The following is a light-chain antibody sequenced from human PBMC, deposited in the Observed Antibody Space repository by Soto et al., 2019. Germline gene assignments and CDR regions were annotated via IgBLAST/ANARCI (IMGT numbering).Light chain of an antibody. CDR3: NSYTSSGTVV. CDR2: DVS. CDR1: SSDIGGYNY. V-gene: IGLV2-14*03. Sequence: QSALTQPASVSGAPGQSITISCTGASSDIGGYNYVAWYQHNPGKAPKLLIYDVSNRPSGVSNRFSGSKSGNTASLTISGLQAEDDADYYCNSYTSSGTVVFGGGTKLTVL. J-gene: IGLJ3*02.